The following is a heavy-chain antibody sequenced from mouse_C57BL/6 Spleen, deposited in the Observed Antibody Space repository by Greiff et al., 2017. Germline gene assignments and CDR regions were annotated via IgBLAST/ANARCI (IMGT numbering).Heavy chain of an antibody. J-gene: IGHJ1*03. D-gene: IGHD1-1*01. CDR2: INPNNGGT. V-gene: IGHV1-26*01. Sequence: EVQLQQSGPELVKPGASVKISCKASGYTFTDYYMNWVKQSHGKSLEWIGDINPNNGGTSYNQKFKGKATLTVDKSSSTAYMELRSLTSEDSAVYYCARGDNYYGSSWYFDVWGTGTTVTVSS. CDR1: GYTFTDYY. CDR3: ARGDNYYGSSWYFDV.